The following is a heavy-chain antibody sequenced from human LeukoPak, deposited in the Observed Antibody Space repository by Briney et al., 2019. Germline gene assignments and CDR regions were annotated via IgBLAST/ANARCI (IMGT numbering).Heavy chain of an antibody. J-gene: IGHJ4*02. CDR1: GFTFTGYG. CDR3: AKATGYLL. Sequence: GGSLRLSCAASGFTFTGYGMAWVRQAPGKGLEWVSSITGSGYWTFYADSVKGRFTISRDNSENTLFLRMNSLRAEDTAVYYCAKATGYLLWGQGTLVIVSS. D-gene: IGHD1-14*01. CDR2: ITGSGYWT. V-gene: IGHV3-23*01.